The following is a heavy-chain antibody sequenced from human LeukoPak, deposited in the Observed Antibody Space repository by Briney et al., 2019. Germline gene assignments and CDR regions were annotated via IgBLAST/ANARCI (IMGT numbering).Heavy chain of an antibody. CDR3: ARKGGLGTYGIFDY. V-gene: IGHV1-69*02. CDR1: GGTFSSYT. Sequence: SVKVSCKASGGTFSSYTISWVRQAPGLGLEWMGRIIPILGEPDYAQKFQGRVTITADMSTSAAYMELSSLRSEDTAVYYCARKGGLGTYGIFDYWGQGTLVTVSS. D-gene: IGHD3-10*01. CDR2: IIPILGEP. J-gene: IGHJ4*02.